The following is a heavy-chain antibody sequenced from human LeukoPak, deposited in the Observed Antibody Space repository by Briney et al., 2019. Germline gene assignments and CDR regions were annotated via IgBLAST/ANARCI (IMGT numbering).Heavy chain of an antibody. CDR1: GGSISSGGYY. CDR2: IYTSGST. CDR3: ARGHSSSWNAFDI. V-gene: IGHV4-61*02. J-gene: IGHJ3*02. D-gene: IGHD6-13*01. Sequence: PSETLSLTCTVSGGSISSGGYYWSWIRQPPGKGLEWIGRIYTSGSTNYNPSLKSRVTMSVDTSKNQFSLKLSSVTAADTAVYYCARGHSSSWNAFDIWGQGTMVTVSS.